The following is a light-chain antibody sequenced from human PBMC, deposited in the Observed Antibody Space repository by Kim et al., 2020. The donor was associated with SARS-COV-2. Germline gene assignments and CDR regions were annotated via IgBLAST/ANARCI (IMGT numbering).Light chain of an antibody. J-gene: IGLJ3*02. CDR2: QDS. CDR3: QAWDSSTWV. Sequence: SYELTQPPSVSVSPGQTASITYSGDKLGDKYACWYQQKPGQSPVLVIYQDSKRPSGIPERFSGSNSGNATTLTISGTQAMDEADDYCQAWDSSTWVFGGG. V-gene: IGLV3-1*01. CDR1: KLGDKY.